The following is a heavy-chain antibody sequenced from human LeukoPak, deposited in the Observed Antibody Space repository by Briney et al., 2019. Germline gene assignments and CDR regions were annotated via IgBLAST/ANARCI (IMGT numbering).Heavy chain of an antibody. CDR3: ARATAMVSGIFDY. CDR2: INPSGGST. J-gene: IGHJ4*02. Sequence: ASVKVSCKASGYTFTSYYMHWVRQAPGQGLEWMGIINPSGGSTSYAQKFQGRVTITTDESTSTAYMELSSLRSEDTAVYYCARATAMVSGIFDYWGQGTLVTVSS. D-gene: IGHD5-18*01. V-gene: IGHV1-46*01. CDR1: GYTFTSYY.